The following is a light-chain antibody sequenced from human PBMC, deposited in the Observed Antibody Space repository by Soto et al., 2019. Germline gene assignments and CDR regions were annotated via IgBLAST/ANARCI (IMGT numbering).Light chain of an antibody. J-gene: IGKJ1*01. CDR1: ESVTRNY. CDR3: QQYGNSVWT. CDR2: GAS. V-gene: IGKV3-20*01. Sequence: EIVLTRSPGTLSLSPGERATLSCRASESVTRNYLSWYQQKAGQAPRLLIFGASSRASGIPDRFSGSGSGTDFTLTISRLEPEDFAVYYCQQYGNSVWTFGQGTKVEIK.